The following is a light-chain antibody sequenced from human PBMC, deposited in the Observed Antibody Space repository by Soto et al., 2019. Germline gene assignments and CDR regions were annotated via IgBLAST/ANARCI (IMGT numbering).Light chain of an antibody. V-gene: IGKV3-20*01. Sequence: EIGLTQSPGTLSLSPGERATLSCRASQSVSSSYLAWYQQKPGQAPRLLIYGASSRATGIPDRFSGSGSGTDFTLTISRLEPEDFAVYYCQQYNNWPRTFGQGTKVDIK. CDR3: QQYNNWPRT. CDR2: GAS. J-gene: IGKJ1*01. CDR1: QSVSSSY.